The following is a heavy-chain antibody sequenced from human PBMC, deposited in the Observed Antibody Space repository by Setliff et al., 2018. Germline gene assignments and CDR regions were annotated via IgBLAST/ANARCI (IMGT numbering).Heavy chain of an antibody. V-gene: IGHV5-51*01. J-gene: IGHJ4*02. CDR2: IYPGDSHT. CDR3: ARLGRNNSAPPGDY. CDR1: GYSFPSYW. Sequence: LGESLKISCKASGYSFPSYWIGWVRQVPGKGLEWMGIIYPGDSHTRYSPSFQGQVTISADKSILTAFLQWTYLKASDSAMYYCARLGRNNSAPPGDYWGQGTLVTSPQ. D-gene: IGHD6-25*01.